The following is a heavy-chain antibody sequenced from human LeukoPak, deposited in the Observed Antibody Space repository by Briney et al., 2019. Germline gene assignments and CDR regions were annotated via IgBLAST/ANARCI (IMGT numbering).Heavy chain of an antibody. Sequence: GASVKVSCKASGYTFTSYGISWVRQAAGQGLEWMGWISAYNGNTNYAQKLQGRVTMTTDTSTSTAYMELRSLRSDDTAVYYCARDAGPPIITPPRYFDYWGQGTLVTVSS. D-gene: IGHD3-10*01. CDR1: GYTFTSYG. V-gene: IGHV1-18*01. CDR2: ISAYNGNT. J-gene: IGHJ4*02. CDR3: ARDAGPPIITPPRYFDY.